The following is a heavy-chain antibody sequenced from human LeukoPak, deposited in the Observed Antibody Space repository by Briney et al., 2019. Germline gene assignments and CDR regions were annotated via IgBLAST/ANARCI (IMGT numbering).Heavy chain of an antibody. CDR3: ARDRLRYCSSTSCSTVY. CDR1: GFTFSSYS. V-gene: IGHV3-48*04. D-gene: IGHD2-2*01. CDR2: ISSSSSTI. Sequence: PGGSLRPSCAASGFTFSSYSMNWVRQAPGKGLEWVSYISSSSSTIYYADSVKGRFTISRDNAKNSLYLQMNSLRAEDTAVYYCARDRLRYCSSTSCSTVYWGQGTLVTVSS. J-gene: IGHJ4*02.